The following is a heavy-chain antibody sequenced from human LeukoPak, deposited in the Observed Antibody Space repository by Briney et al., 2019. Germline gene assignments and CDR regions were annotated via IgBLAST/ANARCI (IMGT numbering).Heavy chain of an antibody. V-gene: IGHV3-23*01. CDR1: GCTFSSAA. CDR2: ITGSDDRT. CDR3: AKGPQLNSGYHPDY. D-gene: IGHD3-22*01. Sequence: PGGSLRLSCAASGCTFSSAAMTWVRQAPGQGLEWVSTITGSDDRTYYADSVKGRFTISRDYSRNTMHLQMNSLRTEDTAMYYCAKGPQLNSGYHPDYWGQGTLVTVSS. J-gene: IGHJ4*02.